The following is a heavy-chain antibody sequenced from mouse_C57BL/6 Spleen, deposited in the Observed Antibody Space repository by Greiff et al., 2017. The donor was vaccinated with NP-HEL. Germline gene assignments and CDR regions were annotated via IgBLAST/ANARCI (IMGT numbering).Heavy chain of an antibody. D-gene: IGHD1-1*01. Sequence: QVQLQQPGAELVKPGASVKVSCKASGYTFTSYWMHWVKQRPGQGLEWIGRIHPSDSDTNYNQKFKGKATLTVDKSSSTAYMQLSSLTSEDSAVYYCAREGDYYGTYSMDYWGQGTSVTVSS. CDR3: AREGDYYGTYSMDY. V-gene: IGHV1-74*01. CDR2: IHPSDSDT. J-gene: IGHJ4*01. CDR1: GYTFTSYW.